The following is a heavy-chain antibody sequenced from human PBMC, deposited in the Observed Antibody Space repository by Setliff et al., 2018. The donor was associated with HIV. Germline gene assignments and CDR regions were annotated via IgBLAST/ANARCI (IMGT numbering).Heavy chain of an antibody. CDR3: VRGVQSPPHYSYYYMDV. CDR1: RSTFNSHT. V-gene: IGHV1-69*02. D-gene: IGHD3-3*01. J-gene: IGHJ6*03. CDR2: IIPILGVA. Sequence: VASVKVSCKASRSTFNSHTINWVRQAPGQGLDWMGRIIPILGVANYAHRFQGKVTITADKSTSTAYMELTSLRFDDTAMYYCVRGVQSPPHYSYYYMDVWGEGTMVTVSS.